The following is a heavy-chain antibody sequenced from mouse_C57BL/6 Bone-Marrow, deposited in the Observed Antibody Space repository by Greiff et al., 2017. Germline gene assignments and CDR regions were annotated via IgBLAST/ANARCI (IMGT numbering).Heavy chain of an antibody. CDR3: ARRRIFVFDY. J-gene: IGHJ2*01. CDR2: IYPSDSET. CDR1: GYTFTSYW. Sequence: VQLQQPGAELVRPGSSVKLSCKASGYTFTSYWMDWVKQRPGQGLEWIGNIYPSDSETHYNQKFKDKATLTVDKSSSTAYMQLSSLTSEDSAVYYCARRRIFVFDYWGQGTTRTVSS. V-gene: IGHV1-61*01.